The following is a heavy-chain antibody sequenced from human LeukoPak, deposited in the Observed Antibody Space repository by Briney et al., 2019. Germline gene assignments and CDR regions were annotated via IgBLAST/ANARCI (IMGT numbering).Heavy chain of an antibody. Sequence: GASVKVSCKASGYTFTAYYMHWVRQAPGQGLEWVGCINPNSGGTDSAENFQGRVTMTRDTSISAAYMELSSLRSDDTAVYYCARGASSNCFDPWGQGTLVTVSS. V-gene: IGHV1-2*02. CDR3: ARGASSNCFDP. D-gene: IGHD1-26*01. CDR2: INPNSGGT. J-gene: IGHJ5*02. CDR1: GYTFTAYY.